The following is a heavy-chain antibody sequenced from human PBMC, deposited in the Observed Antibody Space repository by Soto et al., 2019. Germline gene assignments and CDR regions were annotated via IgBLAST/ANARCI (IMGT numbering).Heavy chain of an antibody. Sequence: EVQLVDSGGGLVQPGRSLRLSCAASGFTFDDYAMHWVRQAPGKGLGWVSGISWNSGSIGYADSVKGRFTISRDNAKNSLYLQMNSLRTEDTALYYCAKDITPRYCTNGVCYSPYYFDYWGQGTLVTVSS. V-gene: IGHV3-9*01. CDR2: ISWNSGSI. J-gene: IGHJ4*02. D-gene: IGHD2-8*01. CDR3: AKDITPRYCTNGVCYSPYYFDY. CDR1: GFTFDDYA.